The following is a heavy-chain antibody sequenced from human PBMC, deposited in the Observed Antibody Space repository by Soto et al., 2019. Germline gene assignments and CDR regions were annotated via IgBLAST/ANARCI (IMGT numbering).Heavy chain of an antibody. J-gene: IGHJ4*02. CDR3: ARISQTDFWSGYDYFFDY. CDR1: GYTFTDYG. D-gene: IGHD3-3*01. CDR2: ITAFNGNT. V-gene: IGHV1-18*01. Sequence: QVHLVQSGAEVEKPGASVKVSCKASGYTFTDYGISWVRQAPGQGLQWMGWITAFNGNTKYAQQFQGRVTMTTDTSTSTAYMELRSLESDDTAVYYCARISQTDFWSGYDYFFDYWGQGTLVTVSS.